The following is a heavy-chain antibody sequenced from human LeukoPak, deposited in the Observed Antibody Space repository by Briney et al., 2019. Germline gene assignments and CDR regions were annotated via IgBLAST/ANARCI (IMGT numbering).Heavy chain of an antibody. D-gene: IGHD1-14*01. Sequence: PGGSLRLSYAASGFTFSNYWMSWIRQAPGKGLEWVANIKQDGSEKYYVDSVRGRFTISRDNAKNSLFLQMSSLRGEDTAVYFCARGGGTFNYWGQGTLVTVSS. CDR3: ARGGGTFNY. V-gene: IGHV3-7*03. J-gene: IGHJ4*02. CDR1: GFTFSNYW. CDR2: IKQDGSEK.